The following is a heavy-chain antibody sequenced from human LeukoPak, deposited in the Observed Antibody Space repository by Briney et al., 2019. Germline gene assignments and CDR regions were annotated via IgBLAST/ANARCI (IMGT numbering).Heavy chain of an antibody. V-gene: IGHV4-59*12. Sequence: SETLSLTCTVSGGSISSYYWSWIRQPPGKGLEWIGYIYYSGSTNYNPSLKSRVTMSVDTSKNQFSLKLSSVTAADTAVYYCARDGYSYGPPHAFDIWGQGTMVTVSS. CDR3: ARDGYSYGPPHAFDI. J-gene: IGHJ3*02. D-gene: IGHD5-18*01. CDR1: GGSISSYY. CDR2: IYYSGST.